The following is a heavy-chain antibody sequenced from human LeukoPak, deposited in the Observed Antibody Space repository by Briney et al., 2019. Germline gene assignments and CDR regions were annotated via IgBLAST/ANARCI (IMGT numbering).Heavy chain of an antibody. V-gene: IGHV4-59*08. J-gene: IGHJ4*02. CDR3: ARHSRGLLFDY. CDR1: GGSISSYY. Sequence: SETLPLTCTVSGGSISSYYWSWIRQPPGKGLEWIGYIYYSGSTNYNPSLKSRVTISVDTSKNQFSLKLSSVTAADTAVYYCARHSRGLLFDYWGQGTLVTVSS. D-gene: IGHD2-2*01. CDR2: IYYSGST.